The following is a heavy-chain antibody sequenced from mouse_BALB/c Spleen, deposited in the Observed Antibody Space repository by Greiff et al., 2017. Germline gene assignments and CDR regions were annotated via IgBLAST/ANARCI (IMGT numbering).Heavy chain of an antibody. CDR1: GYTFTSYV. J-gene: IGHJ2*01. CDR3: ARGDFDY. CDR2: INPYNDGT. Sequence: EVKLVESGPELVKPGASVKMSCKVSGYTFTSYVMNWVKQKPGQGLEWIGYINPYNDGTKYNAMFKGKATLTSDKSSSTAYMELSSLTSEDSAVYYCARGDFDYWGQGTTLTVSS. V-gene: IGHV1-14*01.